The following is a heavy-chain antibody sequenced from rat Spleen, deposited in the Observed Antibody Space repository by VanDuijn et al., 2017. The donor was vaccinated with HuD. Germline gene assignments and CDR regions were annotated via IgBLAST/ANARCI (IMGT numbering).Heavy chain of an antibody. J-gene: IGHJ3*01. D-gene: IGHD1-11*01. CDR1: GFTFSNYD. CDR2: ISYDGRSS. CDR3: TREDGGSGFAY. Sequence: EVQLVESGGGLVQPGRSLNLSCAASGFTFSNYDMAWVRQAPKKGLEWVATISYDGRSSYYRDSVRGRFTISRDNAKSTLYLQLNSLRSEDAATYFCTREDGGSGFAYWGQGTLVTVSS. V-gene: IGHV5-29*01.